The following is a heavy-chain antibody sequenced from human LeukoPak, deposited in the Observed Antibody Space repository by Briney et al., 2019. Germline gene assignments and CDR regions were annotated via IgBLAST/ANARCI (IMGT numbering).Heavy chain of an antibody. CDR3: AGRPVAEGY. V-gene: IGHV3-23*01. J-gene: IGHJ4*02. CDR2: ISGSGDDT. Sequence: PGGSLRLSCAASGFTFSNYAMAWGRQAPGKGLEWVSGISGSGDDTYYADSVKGRFSISRANFTNTLWLQMNSMRAEDTAVYYCAGRPVAEGYWGQGTLVTVSS. CDR1: GFTFSNYA.